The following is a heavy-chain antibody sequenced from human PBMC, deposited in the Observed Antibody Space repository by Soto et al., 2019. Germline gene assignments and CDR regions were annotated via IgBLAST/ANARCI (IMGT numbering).Heavy chain of an antibody. CDR3: ARAPYSSSWMVSWFDP. D-gene: IGHD6-13*01. CDR2: MNPNSGNT. Sequence: QVQLVQSGAEVKKPGASVKVSCKASGYTFTSYDINWVRQATGQGLEWMGWMNPNSGNTGYAQKFQGRVTMTRNTSISTAYMELSSLRSEDTAVYYCARAPYSSSWMVSWFDPWGQGTLVTVSS. CDR1: GYTFTSYD. J-gene: IGHJ5*02. V-gene: IGHV1-8*01.